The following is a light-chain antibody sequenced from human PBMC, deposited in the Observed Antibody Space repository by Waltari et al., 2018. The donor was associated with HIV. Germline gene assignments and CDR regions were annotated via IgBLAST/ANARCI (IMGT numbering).Light chain of an antibody. J-gene: IGLJ1*01. CDR2: SNK. CDR3: AAWDDSLNGPGYV. V-gene: IGLV1-44*01. Sequence: QSVLTQPPSASGTPGQTVIISCSGSSSNIGSNSVNWYQHLPGTAPKLLIYSNKQRPEGVPDRFSGSKSGTSASLAISGLQSEDEADYYCAAWDDSLNGPGYVFGAGTRVTVL. CDR1: SSNIGSNS.